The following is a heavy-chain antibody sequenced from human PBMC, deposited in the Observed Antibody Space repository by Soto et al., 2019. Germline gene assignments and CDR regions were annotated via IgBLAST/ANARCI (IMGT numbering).Heavy chain of an antibody. CDR3: ARDPGSYATSNFGFDY. CDR2: IYYTGST. D-gene: IGHD3-22*01. V-gene: IGHV4-31*03. CDR1: GGSISSGGCY. J-gene: IGHJ4*02. Sequence: SETLSLTCTVSGGSISSGGCYWNWIRQQPGKGLEWIGYIYYTGSTSYNPSLKSRVTMSVDTSKNQFSLNLSSVTAADTAVYYCARDPGSYATSNFGFDYWGQGTLLTVSS.